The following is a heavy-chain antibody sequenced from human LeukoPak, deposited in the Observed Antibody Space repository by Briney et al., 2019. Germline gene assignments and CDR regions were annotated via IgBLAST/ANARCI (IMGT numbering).Heavy chain of an antibody. V-gene: IGHV4-34*01. Sequence: PETLSLTCAVYGGSFSGYYWSWIRQPPGKGLEWIGEINHDGSTNYNPSLKSRVTISVDTSKNQFSLKLSSVTAADTAVYYCARVPYYDFQADAFDIWGQGTMVTVSS. CDR3: ARVPYYDFQADAFDI. CDR2: INHDGST. J-gene: IGHJ3*02. CDR1: GGSFSGYY. D-gene: IGHD3-3*01.